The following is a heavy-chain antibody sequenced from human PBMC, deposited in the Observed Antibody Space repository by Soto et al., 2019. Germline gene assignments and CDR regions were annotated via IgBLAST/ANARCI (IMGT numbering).Heavy chain of an antibody. D-gene: IGHD1-1*01. J-gene: IGHJ4*02. CDR1: GASVSSGDYY. CDR3: VGTGTTDDD. CDR2: IYSSGGS. Sequence: PSEPLALTCTVSGASVSSGDYYWSCIRQPPGKGLEWIGYIYSSGGSYYNPSLKGRLTISIDTSKNQFSLKLNSVTVADTAIYYCVGTGTTDDDWGRGTLVTVSS. V-gene: IGHV4-30-4*01.